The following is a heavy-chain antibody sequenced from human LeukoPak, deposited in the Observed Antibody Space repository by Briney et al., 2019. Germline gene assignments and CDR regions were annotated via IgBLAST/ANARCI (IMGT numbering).Heavy chain of an antibody. Sequence: GGSLSLSCAASGFTVSSNYMSWVRQAPGKGLEWVSLIFSGGSTYYADSVKGRFTISRDNSKKTLYLQMNSLRAEDTAVYYCARSGASSGYYNDYWGQGTLVTVSS. CDR1: GFTVSSNY. CDR3: ARSGASSGYYNDY. CDR2: IFSGGST. J-gene: IGHJ4*02. D-gene: IGHD3-22*01. V-gene: IGHV3-66*01.